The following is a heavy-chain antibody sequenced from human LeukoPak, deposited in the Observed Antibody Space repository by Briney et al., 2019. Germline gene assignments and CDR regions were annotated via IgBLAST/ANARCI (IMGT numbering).Heavy chain of an antibody. CDR3: AREWSGFDF. CDR2: ISSSGSA. J-gene: IGHJ3*01. D-gene: IGHD2-15*01. Sequence: SETLSLTCSVSGDSLGIYKWSWIRQPPGKGLGWIAHISSSGSAIYNPSLMSRVSMAVDTSKNQFSLRLISVTAADTAVYYCAREWSGFDFWGQGIMVTVSS. CDR1: GDSLGIYK. V-gene: IGHV4-59*01.